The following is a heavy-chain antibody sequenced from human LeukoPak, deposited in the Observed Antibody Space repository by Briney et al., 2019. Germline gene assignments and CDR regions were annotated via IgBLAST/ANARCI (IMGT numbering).Heavy chain of an antibody. CDR2: ISWNSGRI. CDR1: GFTFDDYV. D-gene: IGHD3-22*01. V-gene: IGHV3-9*01. Sequence: PGRSLRLSCAASGFTFDDYVMHWVRQAPGKGLEWVSGISWNSGRIGYADSVKGRFTISRDNAKNSLYLQMNSLRAEDTAVYYCARDGESYYYDSSGYYYYWGQGTLVTVSS. CDR3: ARDGESYYYDSSGYYYY. J-gene: IGHJ4*02.